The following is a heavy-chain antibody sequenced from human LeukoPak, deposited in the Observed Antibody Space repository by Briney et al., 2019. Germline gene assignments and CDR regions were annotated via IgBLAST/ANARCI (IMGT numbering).Heavy chain of an antibody. CDR3: ARQQEVSGYFDY. V-gene: IGHV1-2*02. CDR1: GYRFTFCY. Sequence: ASVTVSFTSSGYRFTFCYMHWVRQAPGQGLEWMGWINPNSGVTNYAQNFQGRVSMTRDTSISTAYMELSRLRSDDTAVYYCARQQEVSGYFDYWGQGTLVTVSS. J-gene: IGHJ4*02. D-gene: IGHD3-16*02. CDR2: INPNSGVT.